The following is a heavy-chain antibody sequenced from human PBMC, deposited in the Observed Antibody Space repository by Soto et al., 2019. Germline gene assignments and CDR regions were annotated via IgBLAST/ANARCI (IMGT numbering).Heavy chain of an antibody. D-gene: IGHD3-10*01. CDR2: IYSGGST. Sequence: QPGGSLRLSCAASGFTVSSNYMSWVRQAPGKGLEWVSVIYSGGSTYYADSVKGRFTTSRDNSKNTLYLQMNSLRAEDTAVYYCARNPVEGSGSFLALDIWGQGTMVTVSS. CDR3: ARNPVEGSGSFLALDI. J-gene: IGHJ3*02. V-gene: IGHV3-66*01. CDR1: GFTVSSNY.